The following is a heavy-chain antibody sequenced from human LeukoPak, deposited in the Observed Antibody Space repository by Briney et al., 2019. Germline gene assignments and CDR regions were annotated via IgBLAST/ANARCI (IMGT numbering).Heavy chain of an antibody. CDR2: IFYSGRT. V-gene: IGHV4-59*01. D-gene: IGHD3-10*01. CDR1: GGSISSYY. CDR3: AREIRVPGYYGMDV. J-gene: IGHJ6*02. Sequence: SETLSLTCTVSGGSISSYYWSWIRQPPGKGLEWIWYIFYSGRTNYNPSLKSRVTISVDTSKNQFSLKLSSVTAADTAVYYCAREIRVPGYYGMDVWGQGTTVTVSS.